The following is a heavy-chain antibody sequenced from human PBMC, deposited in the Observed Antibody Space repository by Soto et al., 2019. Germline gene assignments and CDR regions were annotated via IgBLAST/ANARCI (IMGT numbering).Heavy chain of an antibody. CDR3: AKGRTFFDF. Sequence: EVHLLESGGGLVQPGGSLRLSCAASGFAFSDYAMTWVRQAPGKGLEWVSDISDGDGATHYADSVKGRFTISRDDSKNTLYLQMDNLRAEDAAVYYCAKGRTFFDFWGQGTLVTVSS. CDR1: GFAFSDYA. CDR2: ISDGDGAT. D-gene: IGHD3-16*01. V-gene: IGHV3-23*01. J-gene: IGHJ4*02.